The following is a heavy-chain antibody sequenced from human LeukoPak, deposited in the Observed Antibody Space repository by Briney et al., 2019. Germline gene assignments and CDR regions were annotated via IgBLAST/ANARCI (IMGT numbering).Heavy chain of an antibody. Sequence: GGSLRLSCAASGFTFSSYGMHWVRQAPGKGLEWVAVIWYDGSNKYYADSVKGRFTISRDNSKNTLYLQMKSLRAEDTAVYYCAKLGWDDAFDIWGQGTMVTVSS. CDR2: IWYDGSNK. D-gene: IGHD6-19*01. CDR3: AKLGWDDAFDI. CDR1: GFTFSSYG. V-gene: IGHV3-33*06. J-gene: IGHJ3*02.